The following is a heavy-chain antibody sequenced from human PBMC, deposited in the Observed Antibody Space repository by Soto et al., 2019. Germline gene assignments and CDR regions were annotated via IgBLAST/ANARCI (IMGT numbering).Heavy chain of an antibody. D-gene: IGHD6-13*01. CDR2: IYWNDDK. Sequence: SVPTLVNPTQTLTLTCTFSGFSLSTSGVGVGWIRQPPGKALEWLALIYWNDDKRYSPSLKSRLTITKDTSKNKVVLTMTNMDPVDTATYYCANKGRIAAAGSREPFDYWGQGTMVTVSS. CDR3: ANKGRIAAAGSREPFDY. CDR1: GFSLSTSGVG. J-gene: IGHJ4*02. V-gene: IGHV2-5*01.